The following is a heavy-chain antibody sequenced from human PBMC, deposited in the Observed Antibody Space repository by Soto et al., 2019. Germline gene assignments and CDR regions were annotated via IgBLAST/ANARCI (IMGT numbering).Heavy chain of an antibody. CDR2: IATYNTNR. CDR3: ARVVRGVVNWFDP. V-gene: IGHV1-18*01. Sequence: HLVQSGPEVKKPGASITVSCKTSGDTFTNFGLSWVRQAPGQSLEWMGWIATYNTNRNYAQKFQGRLTLSTDTSTSTAYMELKSLGYDDTAIYYCARVVRGVVNWFDPWGQGTLVTVSS. CDR1: GDTFTNFG. D-gene: IGHD3-10*01. J-gene: IGHJ5*02.